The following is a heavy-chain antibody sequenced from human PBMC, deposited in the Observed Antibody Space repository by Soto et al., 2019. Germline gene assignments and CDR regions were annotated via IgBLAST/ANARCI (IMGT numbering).Heavy chain of an antibody. CDR2: TYYRSKWYN. J-gene: IGHJ3*02. CDR3: ARGDSSIAGPLDAFDI. Sequence: SQTLSLTCAISGDGVSSNSAAWNWIRQSPSRGLEWLGRTYYRSKWYNDYAVSVKSRITINPDTSKNQFSLQLNSVTPEDTAVYYCARGDSSIAGPLDAFDIWGQGTMVTVSS. D-gene: IGHD6-6*01. V-gene: IGHV6-1*01. CDR1: GDGVSSNSAA.